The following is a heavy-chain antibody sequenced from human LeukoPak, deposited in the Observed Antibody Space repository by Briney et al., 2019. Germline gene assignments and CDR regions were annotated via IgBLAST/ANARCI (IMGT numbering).Heavy chain of an antibody. D-gene: IGHD3-16*01. V-gene: IGHV3-23*01. J-gene: IGHJ4*02. CDR3: AKRGIVIREFLIGFHKEAYYFDY. CDR2: ISESGGST. CDR1: GITLSNYG. Sequence: GGSLRLSCVVSGITLSNYGMSWVRQAPGKGLEWVSGISESGGSTNYADSVKGRFIISRDNSKNTVYLQMNSLRAEDTAVYFCAKRGIVIREFLIGFHKEAYYFDYWGQGILVTVSS.